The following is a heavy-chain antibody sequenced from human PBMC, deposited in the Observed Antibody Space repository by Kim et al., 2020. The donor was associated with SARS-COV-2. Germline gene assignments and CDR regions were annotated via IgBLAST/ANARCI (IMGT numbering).Heavy chain of an antibody. CDR3: AKGFYGSGIILHGMDV. V-gene: IGHV3-23*01. D-gene: IGHD3-10*01. Sequence: SVKGRFTNSRDNSKNTLYLQMSSLRAEDTAVYYCAKGFYGSGIILHGMDVWGQGTTVTVSS. J-gene: IGHJ6*02.